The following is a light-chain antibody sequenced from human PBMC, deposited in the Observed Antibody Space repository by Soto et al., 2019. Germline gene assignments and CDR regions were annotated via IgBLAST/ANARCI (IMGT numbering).Light chain of an antibody. Sequence: DIQMTQSPATLSASVGDRVTITCRASQGVRSWLAWYQQKPGTAPKLLIFDASRLESGVPSRFSGSASGTEFTLTISSLQPDDFATYHCQQYDNYPLTFGGGTKVDIK. CDR2: DAS. V-gene: IGKV1-5*01. CDR1: QGVRSW. J-gene: IGKJ4*01. CDR3: QQYDNYPLT.